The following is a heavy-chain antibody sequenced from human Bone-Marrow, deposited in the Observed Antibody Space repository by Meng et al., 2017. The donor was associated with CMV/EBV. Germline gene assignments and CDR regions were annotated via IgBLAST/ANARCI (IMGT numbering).Heavy chain of an antibody. D-gene: IGHD3-10*01. J-gene: IGHJ3*02. CDR3: AKDSVTMVPSYAFDI. Sequence: GGSLRLSCAASGFTFSSYAMSSVRQAPGKGLEWVAVIWYDGSNKYYADSVKGRFTISRDNSKNTLYLQMNSLRADDTAVYYCAKDSVTMVPSYAFDIWGQGTMVTVSS. V-gene: IGHV3-33*06. CDR1: GFTFSSYA. CDR2: IWYDGSNK.